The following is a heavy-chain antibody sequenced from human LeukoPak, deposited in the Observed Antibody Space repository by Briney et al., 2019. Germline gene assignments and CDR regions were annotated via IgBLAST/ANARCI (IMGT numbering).Heavy chain of an antibody. CDR2: INWNSGRI. Sequence: LRLSCAASGFTFSSYAMHWVRQPPGKGLGWVSDINWNSGRIDYADSVKGRFTVSRDNAKNSLYLQMYSLRPEDTAFYYCAKAGSVGGKGTLYYFDSWGQGTLVTVSS. CDR3: AKAGSVGGKGTLYYFDS. D-gene: IGHD4-23*01. CDR1: GFTFSSYA. J-gene: IGHJ4*02. V-gene: IGHV3-9*01.